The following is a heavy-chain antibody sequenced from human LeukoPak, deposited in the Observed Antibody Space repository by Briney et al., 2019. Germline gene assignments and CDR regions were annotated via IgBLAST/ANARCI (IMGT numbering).Heavy chain of an antibody. D-gene: IGHD3-3*01. CDR3: ASSRLVGFLEWLYYSWFDP. CDR1: GYSISSGYY. J-gene: IGHJ5*02. Sequence: SETLSLTCTVSGYSISSGYYWGWIRPPPGKGLEWIGSIYHSGRTFYNPSLKSRVTISVDTSKNQFSLKLTSVTAADTAVYYCASSRLVGFLEWLYYSWFDPWGQGTLVTVSS. CDR2: IYHSGRT. V-gene: IGHV4-38-2*02.